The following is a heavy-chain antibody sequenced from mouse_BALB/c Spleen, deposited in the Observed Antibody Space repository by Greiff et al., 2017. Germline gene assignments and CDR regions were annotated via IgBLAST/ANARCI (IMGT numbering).Heavy chain of an antibody. V-gene: IGHV5-4*02. CDR3: ARDGGAY. Sequence: EVQLVESGGGLVKPGGSLKLSCAASGFTFSDYYMYWVRQTPEKRLEWVATISDGGNYTYYPDSVKGRFTISRDNAESNLYLQMSSLKSEDTAMYYCARDGGAYWGQGTLVTVSA. J-gene: IGHJ3*01. CDR2: ISDGGNYT. CDR1: GFTFSDYY.